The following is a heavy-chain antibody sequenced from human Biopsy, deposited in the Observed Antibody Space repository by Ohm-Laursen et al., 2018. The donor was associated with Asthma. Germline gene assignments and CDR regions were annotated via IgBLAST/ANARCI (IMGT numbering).Heavy chain of an antibody. CDR2: IYYSGST. V-gene: IGHV4-59*01. CDR3: ARGISRVTGLFDHFDS. D-gene: IGHD2-21*02. Sequence: LSLTCTVSGVSISSDYWSWIRQPPGKGLEWIGHIYYSGSTNYQPSLKSRVPISVDTSKNQFSLKLRSVTAADAAVYYCARGISRVTGLFDHFDSWGQGTLVTVSS. CDR1: GVSISSDY. J-gene: IGHJ4*02.